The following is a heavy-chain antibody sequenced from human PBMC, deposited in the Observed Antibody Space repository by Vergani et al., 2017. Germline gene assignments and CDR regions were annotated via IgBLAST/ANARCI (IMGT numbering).Heavy chain of an antibody. D-gene: IGHD5-12*01. V-gene: IGHV3-23*03. CDR3: AKEPRGYSGYGSLDY. CDR2: IYSGCSST. CDR1: GFTFSSYA. J-gene: IGHJ4*02. Sequence: EVQLLESGGGLVQPGGSLRLSCAASGFTFSSYAMSWVRQAPGKGLEWVSVIYSGCSSTYYADSVKGRFTISRDNSKNTLYLQMNSLRDEDTAVYYCAKEPRGYSGYGSLDYWGQGTLVTVSS.